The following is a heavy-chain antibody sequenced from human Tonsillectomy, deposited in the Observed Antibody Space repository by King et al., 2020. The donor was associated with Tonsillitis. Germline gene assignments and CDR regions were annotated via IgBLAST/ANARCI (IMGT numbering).Heavy chain of an antibody. CDR3: AKYSGSYYVFNYYMDV. V-gene: IGHV3-23*04. J-gene: IGHJ6*03. CDR1: GFTFSSYA. Sequence: VQLVESGGGLVQPGGSLRLSCAASGFTFSSYAMSWVRQAPGKGLEWVSVISGSGGRIHYADSVKGRFTISRDNSKNTLYLRMNSLRAEDTAVYYCAKYSGSYYVFNYYMDVWGKGTTVTVSS. CDR2: ISGSGGRI. D-gene: IGHD1-26*01.